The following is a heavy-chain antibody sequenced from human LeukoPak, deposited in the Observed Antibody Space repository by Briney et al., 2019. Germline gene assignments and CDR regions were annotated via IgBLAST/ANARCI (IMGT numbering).Heavy chain of an antibody. CDR2: MNPNSGNT. CDR3: VHINYGAWFDP. CDR1: GYTFTSYD. V-gene: IGHV1-8*02. Sequence: ASVKVSCKASGYTFTSYDINWVRQATGQGLEWMGWMNPNSGNTGYAQKFQGRVTMTEDTSTDTAYMELSSLRSEDTAVYYCVHINYGAWFDPWGQGTLVTVSS. D-gene: IGHD4-17*01. J-gene: IGHJ5*02.